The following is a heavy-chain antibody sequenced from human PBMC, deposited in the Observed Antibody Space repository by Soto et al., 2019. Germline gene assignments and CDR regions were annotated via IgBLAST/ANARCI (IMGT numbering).Heavy chain of an antibody. CDR2: ISSSSSTI. J-gene: IGHJ6*03. V-gene: IGHV3-48*01. CDR3: ARDRYCSGGSCLYMDV. Sequence: EVQLVESGGGLVQPGGSLRLSCAASGFTFSSYSMNWVRQAPGKGLEWVSYISSSSSTIYYADSVKGRFTISRDNAKNSLYLQMNSLRAADTAVYYCARDRYCSGGSCLYMDVWGKGTTVTVSS. D-gene: IGHD2-15*01. CDR1: GFTFSSYS.